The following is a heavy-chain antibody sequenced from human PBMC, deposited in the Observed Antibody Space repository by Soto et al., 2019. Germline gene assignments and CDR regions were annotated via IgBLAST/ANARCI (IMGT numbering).Heavy chain of an antibody. J-gene: IGHJ5*02. D-gene: IGHD6-6*01. V-gene: IGHV1-24*01. CDR1: GYTLTELS. CDR2: FDPEDGET. CDR3: ATDRQLVLSGWFDP. Sequence: ASVKVSCKVSGYTLTELSMHWVRRAPGKGLEWMGGFDPEDGETIYAQKFQGRGTMTEDTSTDTAYMEPSSLRSEDTAVYYCATDRQLVLSGWFDPWGHGTLVTVSS.